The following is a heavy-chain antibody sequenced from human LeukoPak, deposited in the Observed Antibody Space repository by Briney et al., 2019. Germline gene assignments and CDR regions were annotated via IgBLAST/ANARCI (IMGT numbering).Heavy chain of an antibody. CDR1: GGSISSSNYY. CDR3: ARLSDSSGYYYVRPLYFDY. Sequence: SETLSLTCTVSGGSISSSNYYWGWIRQPPGKGLEWIGSIYYSGSTNYNPSLKSRVTISVDTSKNQFSLKLSSVTAADTAVYYCARLSDSSGYYYVRPLYFDYWGQGTLVTVSS. D-gene: IGHD3-22*01. V-gene: IGHV4-39*07. J-gene: IGHJ4*02. CDR2: IYYSGST.